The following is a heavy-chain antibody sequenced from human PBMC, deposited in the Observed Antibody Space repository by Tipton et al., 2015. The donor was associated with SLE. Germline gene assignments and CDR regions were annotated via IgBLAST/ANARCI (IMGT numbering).Heavy chain of an antibody. V-gene: IGHV4-61*02. Sequence: TLSLTCTVSGASISSDNNYWSWIRQTAGKGLEWIGRVHKSAITNYNPSLRSRVIISVDASNNQFSLNFSSVTAADTAVYYCARVTTRVSAFDIWGQGTLVTVSS. D-gene: IGHD1-1*01. CDR1: GASISSDNNY. CDR3: ARVTTRVSAFDI. CDR2: VHKSAIT. J-gene: IGHJ3*02.